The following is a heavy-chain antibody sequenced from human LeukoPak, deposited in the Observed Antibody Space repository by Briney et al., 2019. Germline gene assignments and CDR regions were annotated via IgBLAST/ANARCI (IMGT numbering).Heavy chain of an antibody. CDR1: GGTFSSYA. CDR3: ARDGGLGTRQNDAFDI. D-gene: IGHD4-23*01. CDR2: IIPIFGTA. Sequence: ASVKVSCKASGGTFSSYAISWVRQAPGQGLEWMGEIIPIFGTANYAQKFQGRVTITADKSTSTAYMELSSLRSEDTAVYYCARDGGLGTRQNDAFDIWGQGTMVTVSS. V-gene: IGHV1-69*06. J-gene: IGHJ3*02.